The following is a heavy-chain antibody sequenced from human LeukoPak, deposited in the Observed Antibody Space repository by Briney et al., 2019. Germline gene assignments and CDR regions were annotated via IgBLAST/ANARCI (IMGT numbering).Heavy chain of an antibody. D-gene: IGHD6-13*01. CDR1: GGSISRSSYY. V-gene: IGHV4-39*01. CDR2: IYYGGST. Sequence: PSETLSLTCSVSGGSISRSSYYWGWTRQPPGKGLEWIGSIYYGGSTYYNPSLKSRVTISVDTSRNQFSLKLGSVTAADTAVYYCARHGSIATGAFTYWGQGTLVTVSS. CDR3: ARHGSIATGAFTY. J-gene: IGHJ4*02.